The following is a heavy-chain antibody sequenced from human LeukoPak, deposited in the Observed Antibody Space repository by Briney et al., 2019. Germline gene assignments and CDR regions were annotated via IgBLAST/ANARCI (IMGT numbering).Heavy chain of an antibody. Sequence: PGGSLRLSCAASGFTFSDYYMSWIRQAPGKGLEWVSYISSSGSTIYYADSVKGRFTISRDNAKNSLYLQMNSLRAEDTPVYYCARDSLGIAARVNDYWGQGTLVTVSS. CDR1: GFTFSDYY. D-gene: IGHD6-6*01. CDR3: ARDSLGIAARVNDY. CDR2: ISSSGSTI. V-gene: IGHV3-11*01. J-gene: IGHJ4*02.